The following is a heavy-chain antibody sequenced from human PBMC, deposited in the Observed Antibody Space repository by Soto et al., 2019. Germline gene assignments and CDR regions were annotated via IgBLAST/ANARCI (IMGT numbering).Heavy chain of an antibody. V-gene: IGHV3-33*01. Sequence: TGGSLSLSCAASGFTFSTYGMHWVRQAPGKGLEWVAVIWYDGTNKYYADSVKGRFTISRDNSKNTLYMEMNSLRSEDTALYYCARERGVGYNRAALNYGMDVWGQGTTVTVSS. CDR2: IWYDGTNK. D-gene: IGHD6-25*01. CDR1: GFTFSTYG. CDR3: ARERGVGYNRAALNYGMDV. J-gene: IGHJ6*02.